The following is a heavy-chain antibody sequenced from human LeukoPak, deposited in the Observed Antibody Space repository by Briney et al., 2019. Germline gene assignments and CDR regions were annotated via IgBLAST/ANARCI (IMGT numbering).Heavy chain of an antibody. CDR2: INPSGGST. Sequence: ASEKVSCKASGYTFTSYYMHWVRQAPGQGLEWMGIINPSGGSTSYAQKFQGRVTMTRDMSTSTVYMELSSLRSEDTAVYYCARDPRAVTTRYYYYYMDVWGKGTTVTVSS. D-gene: IGHD4-11*01. J-gene: IGHJ6*03. V-gene: IGHV1-46*01. CDR3: ARDPRAVTTRYYYYYMDV. CDR1: GYTFTSYY.